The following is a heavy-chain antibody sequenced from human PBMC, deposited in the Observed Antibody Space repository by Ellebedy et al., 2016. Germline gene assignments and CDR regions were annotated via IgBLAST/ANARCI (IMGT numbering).Heavy chain of an antibody. CDR3: ARDLLWFGELRP. D-gene: IGHD3-10*01. Sequence: SETLSLTCTVSGGSISSYYWSWIRQPPGKGLAWIGYIYYSGSTNYNPSLKSRVTISVDTSKNQFSLKLSSVTAADTAVYYCARDLLWFGELRPWGQGTLVTVSS. J-gene: IGHJ5*02. CDR2: IYYSGST. CDR1: GGSISSYY. V-gene: IGHV4-59*01.